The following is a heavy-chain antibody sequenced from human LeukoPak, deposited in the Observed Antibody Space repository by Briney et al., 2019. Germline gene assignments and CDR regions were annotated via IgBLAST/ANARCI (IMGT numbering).Heavy chain of an antibody. CDR1: GGYIISRSHY. Sequence: SETLSLTCTVSGGYIISRSHYWGWIRQPPGKGLEWIGEISLAGQTNYNPSLNGRVTMSLDKSSNQLSLHLTSVTAADTATYFCSRESGPFRPFGYWGQGTLVIVSS. CDR2: ISLAGQT. CDR3: SRESGPFRPFGY. D-gene: IGHD1-26*01. V-gene: IGHV4-61*05. J-gene: IGHJ4*02.